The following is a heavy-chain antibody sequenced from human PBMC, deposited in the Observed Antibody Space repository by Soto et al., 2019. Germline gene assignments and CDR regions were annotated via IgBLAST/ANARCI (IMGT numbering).Heavy chain of an antibody. V-gene: IGHV3-23*01. CDR1: GFTFSNYA. J-gene: IGHJ4*02. CDR3: AKRPLTAAGFDY. D-gene: IGHD6-13*01. CDR2: ITGSGGGT. Sequence: GGSLRLSCAASGFTFSNYAMTWVRQAPGKGLEWLSVITGSGGGTYFVDSVKGRFTVSRDNSKNTVYLQMNSLRAEDTAVYYCAKRPLTAAGFDYWGQGTLVTVSS.